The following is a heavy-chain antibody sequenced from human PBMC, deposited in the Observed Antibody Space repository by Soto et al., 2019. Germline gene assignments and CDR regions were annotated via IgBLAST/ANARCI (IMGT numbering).Heavy chain of an antibody. CDR1: GDSITSTSYY. J-gene: IGHJ4*02. V-gene: IGHV4-39*01. CDR3: ARRLFSSTWPSYFDY. CDR2: IHYSGST. D-gene: IGHD6-13*01. Sequence: SETLSLTCTVSGDSITSTSYYWGWIRQPSGKGLEWIGCIHYSGSTYYNPSLRSRVTSSVDTSKNQFFLKVSSVTAADTAVYYCARRLFSSTWPSYFDYWGEGTLVTVSS.